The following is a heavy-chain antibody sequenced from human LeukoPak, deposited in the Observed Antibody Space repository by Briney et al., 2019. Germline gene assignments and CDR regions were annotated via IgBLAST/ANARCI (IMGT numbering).Heavy chain of an antibody. CDR3: ARSIAATGTGSFTV. J-gene: IGHJ3*01. D-gene: IGHD6-13*01. CDR1: GFTFASDG. CDR2: IWYDGSKK. Sequence: GGSLRLSCVASGFTFASDGMNWVRQAPGKGLEWVAVIWYDGSKKYHADSVEGRFTISRDNSNNILYLQMNSLRDDDTAVYYCARSIAATGTGSFTVWGQGTMVTVSS. V-gene: IGHV3-33*01.